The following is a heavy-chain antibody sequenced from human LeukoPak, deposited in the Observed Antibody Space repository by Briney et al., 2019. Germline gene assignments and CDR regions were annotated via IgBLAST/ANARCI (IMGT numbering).Heavy chain of an antibody. CDR3: ARVATPDVSNPLDF. V-gene: IGHV4-4*07. Sequence: PSETLSLTCAVSGGSITGFFWTWIRQPAGEGLQYIGRIFSSGGANYNPSLQSRVAMSVDTSQNLFSLKLTSVTAADTAVYFCARVATPDVSNPLDFWGQGILVTVSS. CDR2: IFSSGGA. D-gene: IGHD3-3*02. J-gene: IGHJ4*02. CDR1: GGSITGFF.